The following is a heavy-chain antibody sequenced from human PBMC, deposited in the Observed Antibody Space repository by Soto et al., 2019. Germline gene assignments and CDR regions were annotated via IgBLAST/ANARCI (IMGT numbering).Heavy chain of an antibody. CDR2: IIPIFGTA. D-gene: IGHD6-19*01. Sequence: QVQLVQSGAEVKKPGSSVKVSCKASGGTFSSYAISWVRQALGQGLEWMGGIIPIFGTANYAQKFQGRVTITADESTSTAYMELSSLRSEDTAVYYCARDSGTIAVAGTPYVGYFDYWGQGTLVTVSS. CDR3: ARDSGTIAVAGTPYVGYFDY. J-gene: IGHJ4*02. CDR1: GGTFSSYA. V-gene: IGHV1-69*01.